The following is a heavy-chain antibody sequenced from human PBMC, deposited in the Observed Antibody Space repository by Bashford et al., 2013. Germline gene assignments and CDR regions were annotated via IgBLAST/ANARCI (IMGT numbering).Heavy chain of an antibody. J-gene: IGHJ4*02. CDR3: VMGLSLSSTPPH. CDR1: FV. D-gene: IGHD2-15*01. V-gene: IGHV3-20*03. CDR2: INWNGVAT. Sequence: FVMSWVRHVPGKGLECVSTINWNGVATFYADSVKGRFTVSRDNTKNSLFLQMRNLGADDAAFYFCVMGLSLSSTPPHWGQGTLVTVSS.